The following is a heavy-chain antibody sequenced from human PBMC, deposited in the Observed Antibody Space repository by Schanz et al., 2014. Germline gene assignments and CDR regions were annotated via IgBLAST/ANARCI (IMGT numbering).Heavy chain of an antibody. Sequence: QVQLVESGGGVVQPGRSLRLSCAAPGFTFRSYGMHWVRQAPGKGLEWVALISYDGSSKNHADSVQGRFTISRDNSKNSLYLQVNNLSAEDTAVYYCVRDKKGFVAVAGRAPFDYWGQGTLVTVSS. CDR3: VRDKKGFVAVAGRAPFDY. V-gene: IGHV3-33*01. D-gene: IGHD6-19*01. CDR1: GFTFRSYG. J-gene: IGHJ4*02. CDR2: ISYDGSSK.